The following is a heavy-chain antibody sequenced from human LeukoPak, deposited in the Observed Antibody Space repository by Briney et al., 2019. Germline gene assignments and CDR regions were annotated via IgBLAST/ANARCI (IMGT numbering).Heavy chain of an antibody. D-gene: IGHD3-22*01. CDR1: GFTFSSYA. Sequence: GGSLRLSCAASGFTFSSYAMSWVRQAPGKGLEWVSGLSASGGLTYYADSVKGRFTISRDNSKNTVYLQTNSLRAEDTALYYCVRDRDSTGYYDYWGQGTLVTVSS. J-gene: IGHJ4*02. CDR2: LSASGGLT. CDR3: VRDRDSTGYYDY. V-gene: IGHV3-23*01.